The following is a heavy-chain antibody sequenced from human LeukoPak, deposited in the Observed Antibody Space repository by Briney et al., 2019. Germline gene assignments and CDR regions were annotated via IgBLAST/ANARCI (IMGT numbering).Heavy chain of an antibody. D-gene: IGHD3-22*01. J-gene: IGHJ3*02. CDR3: VRGPYDSSGYAWAFDI. CDR2: IYYSGST. Sequence: SETLSLTCTVSGASISSYYWSWIRQPPGKGLEWIGYIYYSGSTNYNPSLKSRVTISVDTSKNQFSLKLSSVTAADTAVYYCVRGPYDSSGYAWAFDIWGQGTMVTVSS. CDR1: GASISSYY. V-gene: IGHV4-59*01.